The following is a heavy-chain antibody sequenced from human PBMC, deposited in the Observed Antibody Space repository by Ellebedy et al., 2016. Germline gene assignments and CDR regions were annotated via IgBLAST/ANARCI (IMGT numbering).Heavy chain of an antibody. V-gene: IGHV1-58*01. CDR3: AATPNLDWSRYYYYYGVDV. CDR2: IVVGSGYT. D-gene: IGHD3-9*01. Sequence: ASVKVSCKASGFTFTTVQWVRQARGQRLEWIGWIVVGSGYTNYAQTFQERVNVTTDMSTNTAYMELSSLKSDDTAVYYCAATPNLDWSRYYYYYGVDVWGQGTTVTVSS. CDR1: GFTFTT. J-gene: IGHJ6*02.